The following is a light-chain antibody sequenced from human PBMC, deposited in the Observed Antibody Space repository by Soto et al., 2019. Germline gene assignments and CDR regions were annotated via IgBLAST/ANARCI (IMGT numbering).Light chain of an antibody. CDR1: GSDIGTYKY. CDR2: EVS. CDR3: TSYAGSSNWV. V-gene: IGLV2-8*01. Sequence: QSALTQPPSASGSPGQSVTISCTGTGSDIGTYKYVSWYQQHPGQAPKLMIYEVSKRPSGVPDRFSGSKSGNTASLTVSGLQSEDEADYCTSYAGSSNWVFGGGTKLTVL. J-gene: IGLJ3*02.